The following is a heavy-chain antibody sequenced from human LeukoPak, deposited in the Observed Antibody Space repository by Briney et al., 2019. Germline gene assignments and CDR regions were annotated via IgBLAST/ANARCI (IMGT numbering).Heavy chain of an antibody. Sequence: GSLRLSCAASGFTFSDYSMHWVRQAPGKGLEWVSLISWDGGRIHYVDSVKGRFTISRDNSKNSLYLQMNSLRTEDTALYYCAKSLVSSGYRLDYWGQGTLVTVSS. D-gene: IGHD3-22*01. V-gene: IGHV3-43*01. J-gene: IGHJ4*02. CDR1: GFTFSDYS. CDR3: AKSLVSSGYRLDY. CDR2: ISWDGGRI.